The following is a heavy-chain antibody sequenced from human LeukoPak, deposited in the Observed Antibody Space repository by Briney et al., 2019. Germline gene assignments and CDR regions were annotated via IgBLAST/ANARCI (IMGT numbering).Heavy chain of an antibody. Sequence: GGSLRLSCAASGFTFSSYAMTWVRQPPGKGLEWVSMISSGGAVTSYADSVRGRFTVSRDNSKNSFYPQMNSLRGEDTADYFCVKVFTYGNNWYYFDYWGQGTLVTVSS. V-gene: IGHV3-23*01. D-gene: IGHD1-20*01. CDR3: VKVFTYGNNWYYFDY. CDR2: ISSGGAVT. J-gene: IGHJ4*02. CDR1: GFTFSSYA.